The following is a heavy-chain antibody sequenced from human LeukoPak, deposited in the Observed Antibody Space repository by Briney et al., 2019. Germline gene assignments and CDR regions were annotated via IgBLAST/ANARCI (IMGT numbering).Heavy chain of an antibody. CDR3: ARDRDTSGYYYMYV. V-gene: IGHV1-2*06. Sequence: ASVKVSCKAYGYTFTGYYIHWVRQAPGQGLEWMRRIDPNSGGTNFAQKFQGRVTMTRDTSITTAYMELSSLRSDDTAIYYCARDRDTSGYYYMYVWGKGTTVTVS. CDR1: GYTFTGYY. CDR2: IDPNSGGT. J-gene: IGHJ6*03.